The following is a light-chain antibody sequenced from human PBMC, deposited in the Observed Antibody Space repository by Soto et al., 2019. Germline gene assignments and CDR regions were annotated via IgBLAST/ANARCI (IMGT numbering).Light chain of an antibody. J-gene: IGLJ3*02. V-gene: IGLV1-44*01. CDR2: SHD. Sequence: QSVLTQPPSASGPPGQRVTISCSGSSSTIGSNPVDWYQQLPGTAPKLLIYSHDQRPLGVPDRFSASRSCTSASLAVSGLQSGDEGIYYCAVWGNKLDGPGVFGGRTKLTVL. CDR1: SSTIGSNP. CDR3: AVWGNKLDGPGV.